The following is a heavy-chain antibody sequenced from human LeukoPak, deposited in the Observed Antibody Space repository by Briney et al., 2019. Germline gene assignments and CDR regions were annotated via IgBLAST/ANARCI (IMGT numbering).Heavy chain of an antibody. D-gene: IGHD5-18*01. CDR3: ARHSSSYGPNFDY. V-gene: IGHV4-39*07. CDR1: GGSISSISYY. J-gene: IGHJ4*02. CDR2: VYYSGDT. Sequence: SETLSLTCTVSGGSISSISYYWGWIRQPPGKGLEWIGGVYYSGDTSYNPSLKSRVTISVDTSKNQFSLRLSSVTAADTAVYYCARHSSSYGPNFDYWGQGTLVTVSS.